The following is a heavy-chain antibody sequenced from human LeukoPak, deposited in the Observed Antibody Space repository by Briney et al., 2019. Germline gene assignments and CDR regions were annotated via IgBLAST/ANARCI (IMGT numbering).Heavy chain of an antibody. CDR2: IYYSGST. CDR1: GGSISSYY. V-gene: IGHV4-59*01. J-gene: IGHJ6*02. Sequence: PSETLSLTCSVYGGSISSYYWSWSRQPPGKGLEWIGCIYYSGSTNYDPSLKSRVAISVDTSQNQFSLKLISVTAADTAVYYGARGDLDILTGYPSRGGDVWGQGTTVTVSS. D-gene: IGHD3-9*01. CDR3: ARGDLDILTGYPSRGGDV.